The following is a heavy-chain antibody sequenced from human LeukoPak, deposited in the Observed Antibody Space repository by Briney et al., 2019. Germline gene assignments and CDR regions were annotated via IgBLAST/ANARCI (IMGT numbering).Heavy chain of an antibody. CDR1: GFTFSHYW. D-gene: IGHD2-2*01. CDR2: ISYDGSNK. V-gene: IGHV3-30*03. J-gene: IGHJ6*02. Sequence: PGGSLRLSCAASGFTFSHYWMTWVRQAPGKGLEWVAVISYDGSNKYYADSVKGRFTISRDNSKNTLYLQMNSLRAEDTAVYYCARDLTGVPAAIRDYYYGMDVWGQGTTVTVSS. CDR3: ARDLTGVPAAIRDYYYGMDV.